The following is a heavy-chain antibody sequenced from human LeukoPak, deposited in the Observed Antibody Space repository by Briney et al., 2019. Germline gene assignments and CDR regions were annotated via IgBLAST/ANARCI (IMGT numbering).Heavy chain of an antibody. J-gene: IGHJ5*02. CDR1: GFTFSSYA. CDR2: ISGSGDST. V-gene: IGHV3-23*01. Sequence: GGSLRLSCAASGFTFSSYAMSWVRQAPGEGLEWVSAISGSGDSTYYADSVKGRFTISRDNSKNTLYLQMNSLRAEDTAVYYCAKCPYSSSWYWFDPWGQGTLVTVSS. D-gene: IGHD6-13*01. CDR3: AKCPYSSSWYWFDP.